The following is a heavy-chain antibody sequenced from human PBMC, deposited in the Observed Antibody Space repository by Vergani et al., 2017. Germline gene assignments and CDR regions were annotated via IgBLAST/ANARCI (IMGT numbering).Heavy chain of an antibody. Sequence: QVQLQESGPGLVKPSETLSLTCTVSGGSISSYYWSWIRQPPGKGLEWIGYIYYSGSTNYNPSLKSRVTISVDTSKNQFSLKLSSVTAADTAVYYCARGRLLFEDYWGQGTLVTVSS. CDR2: IYYSGST. CDR1: GGSISSYY. V-gene: IGHV4-59*01. CDR3: ARGRLLFEDY. J-gene: IGHJ4*02. D-gene: IGHD3-3*01.